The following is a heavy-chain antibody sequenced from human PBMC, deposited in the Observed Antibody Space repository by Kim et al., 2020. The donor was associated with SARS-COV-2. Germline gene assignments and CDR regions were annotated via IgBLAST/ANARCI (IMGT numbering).Heavy chain of an antibody. CDR1: GFTFSSHW. V-gene: IGHV3-74*01. J-gene: IGHJ4*02. CDR2: INSDGSSI. CDR3: AKGRGYYGDY. D-gene: IGHD3-22*01. Sequence: GGSLRLSCAASGFTFSSHWMHWVRQAPGKGLVWVSRINSDGSSISYADSVKGRFTISRDNDKDTLYLQMNSLKADDTAVYYCAKGRGYYGDYWVQGSLVTVSS.